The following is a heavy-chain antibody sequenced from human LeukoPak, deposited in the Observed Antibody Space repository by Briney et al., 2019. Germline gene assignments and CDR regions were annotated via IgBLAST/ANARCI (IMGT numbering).Heavy chain of an antibody. CDR1: GFTFSSYG. CDR2: IRYDGSNK. J-gene: IGHJ4*02. Sequence: GGSLRLSCAASGFTFSSYGMHWVRQAPGKGLEWVAFIRYDGSNKYYADSVKGRFTISRDNSKNTLYLQMNSLRSEDTAVYYCAREVTTGTTEEGVDYWGQGTLVTVSS. V-gene: IGHV3-30*02. CDR3: AREVTTGTTEEGVDY. D-gene: IGHD1-1*01.